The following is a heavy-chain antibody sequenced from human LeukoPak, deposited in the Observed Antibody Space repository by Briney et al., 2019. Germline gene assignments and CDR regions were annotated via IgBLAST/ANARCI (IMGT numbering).Heavy chain of an antibody. CDR2: INPNSGGT. CDR1: GYTFTGYF. D-gene: IGHD2-21*02. J-gene: IGHJ4*02. CDR3: ARDKSVLTAIWALGACNY. V-gene: IGHV1-2*02. Sequence: GASVKVSCKASGYTFTGYFMHWVRQAPGQGLEWMGWINPNSGGTNYAQKFQGRVTMTRDTSISTAYMELTRLISDDTAVYYCARDKSVLTAIWALGACNYWGQGTLVTVSS.